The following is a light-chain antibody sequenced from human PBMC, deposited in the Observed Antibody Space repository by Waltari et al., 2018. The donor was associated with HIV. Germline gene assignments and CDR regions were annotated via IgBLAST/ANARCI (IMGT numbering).Light chain of an antibody. CDR3: AVWDDNLKRV. J-gene: IGLJ3*02. Sequence: QSVLTQPPSASATTGQRVTISSSGRSYTIGHNSVSWYQQLPGEAPKLPISSNDRRPSGVPERFSASKSGTSASLAISGLQSEDEAHYYCAVWDDNLKRVFGGGTKLTVL. CDR1: SYTIGHNS. V-gene: IGLV1-44*01. CDR2: SND.